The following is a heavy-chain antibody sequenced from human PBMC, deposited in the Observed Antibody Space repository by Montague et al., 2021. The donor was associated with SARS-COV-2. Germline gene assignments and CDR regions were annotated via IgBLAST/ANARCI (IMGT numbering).Heavy chain of an antibody. D-gene: IGHD2-21*02. J-gene: IGHJ4*02. V-gene: IGHV3-48*03. Sequence: PLRLSCAASGFTFSYFDMNWVRQAPGKGLEWISYISGAGTTIYYADSVKGRFTISRDNAKNSLYLQMNSLRAEDTAIYYCARDLVVTAGISDYWGQGTLGPVSS. CDR2: ISGAGTTI. CDR1: GFTFSYFD. CDR3: ARDLVVTAGISDY.